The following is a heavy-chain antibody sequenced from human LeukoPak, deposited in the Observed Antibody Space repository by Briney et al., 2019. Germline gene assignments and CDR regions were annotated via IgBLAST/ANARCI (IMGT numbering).Heavy chain of an antibody. CDR1: GYTFTDYY. V-gene: IGHV1-2*02. Sequence: ASVKVSCKASGYTFTDYYMLWMRQAPGQRLEWMGWISPHNGGTSYAQKFQGRVTMTRDTSITTAYMVLPSLTSDDTAIYYCARGSSSPVPNFDYWGQGTLVTVSS. J-gene: IGHJ4*02. CDR3: ARGSSSPVPNFDY. D-gene: IGHD6-13*01. CDR2: ISPHNGGT.